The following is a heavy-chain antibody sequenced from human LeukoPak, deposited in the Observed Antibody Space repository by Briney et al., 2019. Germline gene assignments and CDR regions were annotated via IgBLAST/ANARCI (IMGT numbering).Heavy chain of an antibody. D-gene: IGHD6-19*01. CDR1: GFSLSATGVG. CDR3: AHSDSSGWHFDY. V-gene: IGHV2-5*02. J-gene: IGHJ4*02. CDR2: IYWDDDK. Sequence: SGPTLVKPTQTLTLTCTFSGFSLSATGVGVGWIRQPPGKALERLALIYWDDDKRCRPSLKSRLTITKDTSKNQVVLTMTNMDPVDTATYYCAHSDSSGWHFDYWGQGTLVTVSS.